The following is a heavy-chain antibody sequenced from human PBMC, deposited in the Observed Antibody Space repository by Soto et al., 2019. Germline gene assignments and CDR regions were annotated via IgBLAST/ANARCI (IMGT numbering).Heavy chain of an antibody. D-gene: IGHD3-3*01. V-gene: IGHV3-15*07. Sequence: GGSLRLSCAGSGVTVNNAWMNWVRQAPGKGLEWVGRIKSKTDGGTTDYAAPVKGRFTISRDDSKNTLYLQMNSLKTEDTAVYYCTTGGRPHYYDFWSGYYKDSDYWGQGTLVTVSS. CDR2: IKSKTDGGTT. CDR3: TTGGRPHYYDFWSGYYKDSDY. J-gene: IGHJ4*02. CDR1: GVTVNNAW.